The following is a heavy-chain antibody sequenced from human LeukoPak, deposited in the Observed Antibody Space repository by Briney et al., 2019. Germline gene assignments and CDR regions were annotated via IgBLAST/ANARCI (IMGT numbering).Heavy chain of an antibody. V-gene: IGHV3-7*01. J-gene: IGHJ4*02. CDR2: INHNGNVN. D-gene: IGHD3-3*01. CDR1: GFTFSSYW. Sequence: VGSLRLSCAASGFTFSSYWMNWARQAPGKGLEWVASINHNGNVNYYVDSVKGRFTISRDNAKNSLYLQMNSLRAEDTGVYYCAKDHYWSIDYWGRGTLVTVSS. CDR3: AKDHYWSIDY.